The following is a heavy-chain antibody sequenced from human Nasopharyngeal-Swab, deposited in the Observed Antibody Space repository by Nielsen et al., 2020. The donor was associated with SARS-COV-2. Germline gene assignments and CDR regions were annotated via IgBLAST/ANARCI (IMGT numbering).Heavy chain of an antibody. J-gene: IGHJ6*02. D-gene: IGHD6-6*01. V-gene: IGHV4-59*01. CDR3: ARGWIAARPHYYYYYGMDV. CDR2: IYYSGST. Sequence: WGSLTLSCPVSGGSLTSYYLSWIRQPPGKGLEWIGYIYYSGSTNYNPSLKSRVTISVDPSTTQFSLNLSFVTAADTAVYYCARGWIAARPHYYYYYGMDVWGQGTTVTVSS. CDR1: GGSLTSYY.